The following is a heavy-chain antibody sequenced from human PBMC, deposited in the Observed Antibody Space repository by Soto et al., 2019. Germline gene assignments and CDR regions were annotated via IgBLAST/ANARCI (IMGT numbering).Heavy chain of an antibody. D-gene: IGHD1-26*01. Sequence: SKTLSLTCTVANDSISGYYWSWIRQPAGKGLESIGRIYTIGSTSYNPSLKSRVTMSVDTSKNQFSLKLNSVTAADTAVYYCARDPVGYYYFVYRCQGTLLT. V-gene: IGHV4-4*07. J-gene: IGHJ4*02. CDR3: ARDPVGYYYFVY. CDR1: NDSISGYY. CDR2: IYTIGST.